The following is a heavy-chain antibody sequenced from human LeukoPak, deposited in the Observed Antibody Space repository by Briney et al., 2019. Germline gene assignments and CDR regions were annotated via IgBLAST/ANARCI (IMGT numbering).Heavy chain of an antibody. CDR1: GFTFDDYA. J-gene: IGHJ4*02. Sequence: GGSLRLSCAASGFTFDDYAMHWVRQAPGKGLEWVSLISGDGGSTYYTDSVKGRFTISRDNAKNSLYLQMNSLRAEDTALYYCARDLTYESSGIDYWGQGTLVTVSS. D-gene: IGHD3-22*01. CDR3: ARDLTYESSGIDY. V-gene: IGHV3-43*02. CDR2: ISGDGGST.